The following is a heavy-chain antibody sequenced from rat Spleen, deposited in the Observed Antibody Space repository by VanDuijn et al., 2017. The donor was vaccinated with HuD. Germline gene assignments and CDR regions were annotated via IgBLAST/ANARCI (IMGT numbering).Heavy chain of an antibody. CDR3: TTAISDY. V-gene: IGHV5-31*01. J-gene: IGHJ2*01. CDR1: GFTFNNYW. CDR2: ISYDGGST. Sequence: EVQLVESGGGLVQPGRSLKLSCVASGFTFNNYWMTWIRQAPGKGLEWVASISYDGGSTYYRDSVKGRFTISRDNAKSSLYLQMDSLRSEDTATYYCTTAISDYWGQGVMVTVSS.